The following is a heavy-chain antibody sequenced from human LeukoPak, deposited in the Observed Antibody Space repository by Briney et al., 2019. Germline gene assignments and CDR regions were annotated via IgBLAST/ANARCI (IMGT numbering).Heavy chain of an antibody. V-gene: IGHV4-59*01. CDR1: GGSISSYY. D-gene: IGHD3-22*01. CDR2: IYYSGRT. Sequence: SETLSLTCTVSGGSISSYYWSWIRQPPGKGLEWIGYIYYSGRTNYNPSLKSRVTISVDTSKNQFSLKLSSVTAADTAVYYCARDIIDSSGYYAGRFDPWGQGTLVTVPS. CDR3: ARDIIDSSGYYAGRFDP. J-gene: IGHJ5*02.